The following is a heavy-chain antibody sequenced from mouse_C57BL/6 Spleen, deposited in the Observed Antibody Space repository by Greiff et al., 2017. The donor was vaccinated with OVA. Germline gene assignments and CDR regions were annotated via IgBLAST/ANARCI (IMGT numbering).Heavy chain of an antibody. V-gene: IGHV1-19*01. Sequence: EVQLQQSGPVLVKPGASVKMSCKASGYTFTDYYMNWVKQSHGKSLEWIGVINPYNGGTSYNQKFKGKATLTVDKSSSTAYMELNSLTSEDSAVYYCASYYGSSYDWYFDVWGTGTTVTVSS. CDR3: ASYYGSSYDWYFDV. D-gene: IGHD1-1*01. J-gene: IGHJ1*03. CDR1: GYTFTDYY. CDR2: INPYNGGT.